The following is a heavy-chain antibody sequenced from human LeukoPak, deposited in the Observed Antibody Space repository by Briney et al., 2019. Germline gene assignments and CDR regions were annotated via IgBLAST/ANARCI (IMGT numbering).Heavy chain of an antibody. CDR1: GFTVSSNY. J-gene: IGHJ3*02. Sequence: GGSLRLSCAASGFTVSSNYMSLVRQAPGKGLEWVSVIYSGGTTYYADSVKGRFTISRDNSNNTLYLQMNSLRADDTAVYYCARGPVTKFEIWGQGTILTVSS. CDR2: IYSGGTT. D-gene: IGHD4-17*01. V-gene: IGHV3-53*01. CDR3: ARGPVTKFEI.